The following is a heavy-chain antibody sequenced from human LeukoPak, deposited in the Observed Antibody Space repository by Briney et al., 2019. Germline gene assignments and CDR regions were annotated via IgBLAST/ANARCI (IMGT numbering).Heavy chain of an antibody. CDR3: ARVGLFVVVTAIRGQYYFDC. D-gene: IGHD2-21*02. CDR2: INHSGTT. V-gene: IGHV4-38-2*02. CDR1: GYSISSGYY. Sequence: SETLSLTCTVSGYSISSGYYWGWIRPPPGKGLEWIGSINHSGTTYYNPSLKSRFTISVDTSKNQFSLTMSSVTAAVTTVYYCARVGLFVVVTAIRGQYYFDCWGQGTLVTVSS. J-gene: IGHJ4*02.